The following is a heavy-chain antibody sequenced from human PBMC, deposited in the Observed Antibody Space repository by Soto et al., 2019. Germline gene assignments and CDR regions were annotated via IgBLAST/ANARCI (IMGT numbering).Heavy chain of an antibody. V-gene: IGHV3-74*01. CDR1: GFTFSSYW. J-gene: IGHJ4*02. CDR2: INSDGSST. D-gene: IGHD1-26*01. CDR3: AKGVLGATYYFDY. Sequence: GGSLRLSCAASGFTFSSYWMHWVRQAPGKGLVWVSRINSDGSSTSYADSVKGRFTISRDNSKNTLYLQMNSLRAEDTAVYYCAKGVLGATYYFDYWGQGTLVTVSS.